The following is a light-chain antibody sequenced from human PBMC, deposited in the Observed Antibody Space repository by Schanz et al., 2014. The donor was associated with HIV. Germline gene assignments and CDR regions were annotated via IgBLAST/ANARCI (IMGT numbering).Light chain of an antibody. V-gene: IGLV1-44*01. Sequence: QSVLTQPPSASGTPGQRVTISCSGSTSSIKTNTVNWFQQLPGTAPKLLIYNTYHRPSGVPDRFSGSESGTSASLAISGLRSEDEADYYCAAWDDSLRGPVFGGGTKLTVL. CDR3: AAWDDSLRGPV. J-gene: IGLJ2*01. CDR1: TSSIKTNT. CDR2: NTY.